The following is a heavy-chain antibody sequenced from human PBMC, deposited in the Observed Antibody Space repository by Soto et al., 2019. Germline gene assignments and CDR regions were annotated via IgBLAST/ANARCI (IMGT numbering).Heavy chain of an antibody. V-gene: IGHV2-5*02. CDR1: GFSLINSGVG. Sequence: QITLKESGPTLVKPTQTLTLTCTFSGFSLINSGVGVGWIRQPPGKAVEWLAVIYWDDEEYYRPFLMNRLTITMDTSNNQVSLPLTNIDPVDTATSYCSHRLRLVGALLFDFWGQGTMVTVSS. J-gene: IGHJ3*01. D-gene: IGHD1-26*01. CDR3: SHRLRLVGALLFDF. CDR2: IYWDDEE.